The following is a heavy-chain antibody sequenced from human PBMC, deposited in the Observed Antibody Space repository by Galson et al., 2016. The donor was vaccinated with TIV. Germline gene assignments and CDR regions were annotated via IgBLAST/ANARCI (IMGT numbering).Heavy chain of an antibody. D-gene: IGHD3-22*01. J-gene: IGHJ4*02. CDR3: VKYDSSGYYYGNFDY. CDR2: IQYDGSNK. Sequence: SLRLSCAVSGYMFSSYGMHWVRQAPGRGLEWVAFIQYDGSNKYYADSVKGRFTISRDNSKNTVYLQMSSLRAEDTAVYYCVKYDSSGYYYGNFDYWGQGTLVIVSS. V-gene: IGHV3-30*02. CDR1: GYMFSSYG.